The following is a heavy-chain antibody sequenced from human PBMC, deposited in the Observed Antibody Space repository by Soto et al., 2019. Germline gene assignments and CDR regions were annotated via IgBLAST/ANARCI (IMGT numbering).Heavy chain of an antibody. CDR1: GFTFNSYS. Sequence: GGSLRLSCAASGFTFNSYSMNWVRQAPGKGLEWVSSISSSSTFIYDADSVKGRFSISRDNAKNSLFLQMNSLRAEDTAAYFCARGRPTGYSYYGMDVWGQGTTVTVSS. J-gene: IGHJ6*02. CDR3: ARGRPTGYSYYGMDV. CDR2: ISSSSTFI. D-gene: IGHD1-1*01. V-gene: IGHV3-21*01.